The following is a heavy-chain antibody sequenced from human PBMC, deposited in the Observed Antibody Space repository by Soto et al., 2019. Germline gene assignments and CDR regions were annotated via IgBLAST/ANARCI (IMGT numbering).Heavy chain of an antibody. CDR3: ARDRGYYDYVWGSYRYRYFDY. CDR1: GGTFSIYA. J-gene: IGHJ4*02. Sequence: QVQLVQSGAEVKKPGSSVKVSCKASGGTFSIYAISWVRQAPGQGLEWMGGIITIFGTANYAPKFQGRVTITADESTRTDYMELSSLRSEDTAVYYCARDRGYYDYVWGSYRYRYFDYWGQGTLVTVSS. CDR2: IITIFGTA. V-gene: IGHV1-69*12. D-gene: IGHD3-16*02.